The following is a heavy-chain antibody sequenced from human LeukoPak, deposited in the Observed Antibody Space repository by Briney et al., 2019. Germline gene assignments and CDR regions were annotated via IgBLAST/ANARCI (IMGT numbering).Heavy chain of an antibody. CDR2: INTNTGNP. V-gene: IGHV7-4-1*02. CDR3: AREPYDILTGPGRYYYYYMDV. J-gene: IGHJ6*03. Sequence: ASVTVSCKASGYTFTSYAMNWVRQAPGQGLEWMGWINTNTGNPTYAQGFTGRFVFSLDTSVSTAYLQISSLKAEDTAVYYCAREPYDILTGPGRYYYYYMDVWGKGTTVTVSS. CDR1: GYTFTSYA. D-gene: IGHD3-9*01.